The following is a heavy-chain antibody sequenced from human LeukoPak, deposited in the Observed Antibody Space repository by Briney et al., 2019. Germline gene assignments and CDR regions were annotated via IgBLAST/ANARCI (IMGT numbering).Heavy chain of an antibody. Sequence: GSLRLSCAASGFTFSLSVMNWARQAPGKGLEWIAGITGDGNIAYYADSAKGRFRIFRDNFENTLYLEIDSLRVDDTALYYRTKDRVGTTRGGDFWGRGTLVTVSS. CDR2: ITGDGNIA. D-gene: IGHD1-26*01. J-gene: IGHJ4*02. V-gene: IGHV3-23*01. CDR3: TKDRVGTTRGGDF. CDR1: GFTFSLSV.